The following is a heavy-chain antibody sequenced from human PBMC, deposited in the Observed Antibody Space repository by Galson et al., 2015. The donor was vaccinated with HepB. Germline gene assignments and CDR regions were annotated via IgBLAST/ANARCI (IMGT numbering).Heavy chain of an antibody. CDR3: ARAYDFWSGYIDY. Sequence: SLRLSCAASGFTFSSYAMHWVRQAPGKGLEWVAVISYDGSNKYYADSVKGRFTISRDNSKNTLYLQMNSLRAEDTAVYYCARAYDFWSGYIDYWGQGTLVTVSS. J-gene: IGHJ4*02. CDR1: GFTFSSYA. V-gene: IGHV3-30-3*01. D-gene: IGHD3-3*01. CDR2: ISYDGSNK.